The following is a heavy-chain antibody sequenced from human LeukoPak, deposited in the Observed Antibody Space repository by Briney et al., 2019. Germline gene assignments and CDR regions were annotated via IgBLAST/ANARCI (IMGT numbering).Heavy chain of an antibody. V-gene: IGHV3-66*01. CDR3: ASSEVLWFGELSAF. CDR1: GFTVSSDY. J-gene: IGHJ4*02. CDR2: IYSGGST. D-gene: IGHD3-10*01. Sequence: GGSLRLSCAASGFTVSSDYMSWVRQAPGKGLEWVSVIYSGGSTYYADSVKGRFTISRDNSKNTLYLQMNSLRAEDTAVYYCASSEVLWFGELSAFWGQGTLVTVSS.